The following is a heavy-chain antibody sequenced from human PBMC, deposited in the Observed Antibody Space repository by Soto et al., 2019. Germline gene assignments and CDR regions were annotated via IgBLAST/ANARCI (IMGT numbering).Heavy chain of an antibody. V-gene: IGHV1-18*01. D-gene: IGHD3-10*01. J-gene: IGHJ2*01. CDR3: ARAMVRGVIMGGDNWYFDL. Sequence: QVQLVQSGAEVKKPGASVTVSCKASGYTFTSYGISWVRQAPGQGLEWMGWISAYNGNTNYAQKLQGRVTMTTDTSTSTAYMELRRLRSDDTAVYYCARAMVRGVIMGGDNWYFDLWGRGTLVTVSS. CDR1: GYTFTSYG. CDR2: ISAYNGNT.